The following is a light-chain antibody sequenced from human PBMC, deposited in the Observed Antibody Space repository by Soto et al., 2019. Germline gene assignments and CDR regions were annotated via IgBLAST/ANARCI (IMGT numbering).Light chain of an antibody. CDR3: QKYGSSPEYT. V-gene: IGKV3-20*01. CDR2: GAS. CDR1: QSVSSSY. Sequence: EIVLTQSPGTLSLSPGERATLSCRASQSVSSSYLAWYQQKPGQAPRLLIYGASSRATGIPDRFSGSGSGTDFTLTISRLEPEDFAMYYCQKYGSSPEYTFGQETKLEIK. J-gene: IGKJ2*01.